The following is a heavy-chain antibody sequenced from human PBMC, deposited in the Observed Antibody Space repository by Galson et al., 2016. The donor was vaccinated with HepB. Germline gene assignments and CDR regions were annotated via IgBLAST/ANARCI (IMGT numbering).Heavy chain of an antibody. V-gene: IGHV3-48*04. CDR3: ARGDGTNWDFDY. CDR1: GFAFSSHS. J-gene: IGHJ4*02. CDR2: ISGSSDKI. Sequence: SLRLSCAASGFAFSSHSMNWVRQAPGKGLEWLAYISGSSDKIYYGDSVKGRFTISRDNARNLLFLQMDGLRAEDTAVYFCARGDGTNWDFDYWGQGTLVTVSS. D-gene: IGHD7-27*01.